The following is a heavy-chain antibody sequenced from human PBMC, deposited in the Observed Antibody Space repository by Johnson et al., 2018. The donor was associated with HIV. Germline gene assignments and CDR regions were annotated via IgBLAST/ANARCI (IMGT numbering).Heavy chain of an antibody. J-gene: IGHJ3*02. CDR1: GFTVSSNY. CDR3: ATHIVVVIAIRNAFDI. CDR2: IWCGGSNK. Sequence: VQLVESGGGLIQPGGSLRLSCAASGFTVSSNYMSWVRQAPGKGLEWVALIWCGGSNKYNADSVKGRFTISRDNYKNTLYLQMNSLNAEDTAVYYCATHIVVVIAIRNAFDIWGQGTMVTVSS. D-gene: IGHD2-21*01. V-gene: IGHV3-30*02.